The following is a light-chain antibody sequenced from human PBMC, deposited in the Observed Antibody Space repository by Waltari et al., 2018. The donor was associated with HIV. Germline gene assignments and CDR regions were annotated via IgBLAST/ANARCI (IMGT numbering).Light chain of an antibody. CDR3: NCRDSSGDHTV. Sequence: SSELTQDPAVSVALGQTVRIACQGEALKTYFVSWYQKMPGQAPVIISLGKNKRTLGIPYRFSGSSSGDTVSLTITGAQAEDEADYHCNCRDSSGDHTVFGGGTKLTVL. CDR1: ALKTYF. V-gene: IGLV3-19*01. J-gene: IGLJ2*01. CDR2: GKN.